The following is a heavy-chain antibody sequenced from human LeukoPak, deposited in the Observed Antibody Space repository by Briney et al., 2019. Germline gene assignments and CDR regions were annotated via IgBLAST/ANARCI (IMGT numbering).Heavy chain of an antibody. CDR2: ISSSSSTI. V-gene: IGHV3-48*01. Sequence: GGSLRLSCAASGFTFSGPAMHWVRQASGKGLEWVSYISSSSSTIYYADSVKGRFTISRDNAKNSLYLQMSSLRAEDTAVYYCARVVPAAMDYYYYYYMDVWGKGTTVTVSS. CDR1: GFTFSGPA. D-gene: IGHD2-2*01. CDR3: ARVVPAAMDYYYYYYMDV. J-gene: IGHJ6*03.